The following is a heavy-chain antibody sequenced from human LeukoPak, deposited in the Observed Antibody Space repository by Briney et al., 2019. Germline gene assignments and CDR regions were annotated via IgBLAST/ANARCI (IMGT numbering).Heavy chain of an antibody. CDR1: GFTVSSNY. Sequence: GGSLRLSCAASGFTVSSNYMSWVRQAPGKGLEWVSVIYSGGSTYYADSVKGRFTISRDNSKNTLYLQMNSLRAEDTAVYYCARGGTTVVTQGDYWGQGTLVTVSS. CDR2: IYSGGST. J-gene: IGHJ4*02. V-gene: IGHV3-66*01. CDR3: ARGGTTVVTQGDY. D-gene: IGHD4-23*01.